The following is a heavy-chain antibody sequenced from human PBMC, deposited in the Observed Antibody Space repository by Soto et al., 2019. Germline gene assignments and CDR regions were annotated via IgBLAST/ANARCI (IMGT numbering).Heavy chain of an antibody. CDR1: RLTLTTYI. J-gene: IGHJ4*01. V-gene: IGHV3-21*06. Sequence: GGSLRLSCAASRLTLTTYIMNWVSQAPGKGLEWGSSVSISISDRYYADSVRGRSTLSRHHAKNAMYLRRNSLRAADTAVFFCVRCMNTLFGGQGTLVTVSS. CDR2: VSISISDR. CDR3: VRCMNTLF.